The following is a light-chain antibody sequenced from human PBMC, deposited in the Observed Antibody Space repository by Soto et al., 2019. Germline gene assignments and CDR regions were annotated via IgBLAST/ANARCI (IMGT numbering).Light chain of an antibody. V-gene: IGLV2-14*01. J-gene: IGLJ1*01. CDR3: SSYAGSNNLYV. CDR1: SSDVGDFDC. Sequence: QSVLTQPASVSGSPGQSITISCTGTSSDVGDFDCVSWYQQHPGKAPKLMIYEVSDRPSGVSNRFSGSKSGNTASLTVSGLQAEDEADYYCSSYAGSNNLYVFGTGTKLTVL. CDR2: EVS.